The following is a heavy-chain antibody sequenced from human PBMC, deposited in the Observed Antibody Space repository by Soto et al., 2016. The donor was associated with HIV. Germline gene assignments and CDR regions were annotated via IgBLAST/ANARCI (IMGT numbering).Heavy chain of an antibody. J-gene: IGHJ3*02. CDR3: ARGSVLSAFDI. CDR1: EGTFSNYI. V-gene: IGHV1-69*01. Sequence: QVQLVQSGAEVKKPGSSVKVSCKASEGTFSNYILSWVRQAPGQGLEWMGVIIPMFDTTNYAQNFQGRVTITADESTSTAYMELNSLTFDDTAVYYCARGSVLSAFDIWGQGTLVIVSS. CDR2: IIPMFDTT.